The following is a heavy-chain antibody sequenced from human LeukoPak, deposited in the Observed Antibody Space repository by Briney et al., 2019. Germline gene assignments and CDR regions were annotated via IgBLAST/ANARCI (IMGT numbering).Heavy chain of an antibody. V-gene: IGHV3-23*01. CDR2: ISGSGTGT. Sequence: GGSLRLSCAVSGFTFSSYAMSWVRQAPGRGLEWVSAISGSGTGTYYADSVKGRFTISRDNSKNTLFLLMNSLRAEDTAVYYCAKPGGQRAYYYYSMDVWGQGTTVTVSS. D-gene: IGHD1-14*01. J-gene: IGHJ6*02. CDR3: AKPGGQRAYYYYSMDV. CDR1: GFTFSSYA.